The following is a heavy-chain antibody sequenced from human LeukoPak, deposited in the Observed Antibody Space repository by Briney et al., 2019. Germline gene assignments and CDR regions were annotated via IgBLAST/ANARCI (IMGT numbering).Heavy chain of an antibody. V-gene: IGHV4-39*07. J-gene: IGHJ6*03. D-gene: IGHD6-19*01. CDR3: AGAVDDFYYYMDV. CDR2: IYYTGST. CDR1: GGSISTSSYY. Sequence: PSETLSLTCTVSGGSISTSSYYWGWIRQPPGKGLEWIGSIYYTGSTYYSPSLKSRVTISLDTSKNQFSLELRSVTAADTAVYYCAGAVDDFYYYMDVWGKGTTVTVSS.